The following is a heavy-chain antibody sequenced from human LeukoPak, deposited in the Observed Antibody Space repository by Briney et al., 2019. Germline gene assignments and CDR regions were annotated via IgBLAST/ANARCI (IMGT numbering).Heavy chain of an antibody. CDR2: IYRGGST. D-gene: IGHD3-22*01. CDR1: EFSVGSNY. CDR3: ALQNDSSPFDY. J-gene: IGHJ4*02. V-gene: IGHV3-53*01. Sequence: GGSLRLSCAASEFSVGSNYMTWVRQAPGKGLEWVSLIYRGGSTDYADSVKGRFTISRDNSKNTLYLQMNSLRAEDTAVYYCALQNDSSPFDYWGQGTLVTVSS.